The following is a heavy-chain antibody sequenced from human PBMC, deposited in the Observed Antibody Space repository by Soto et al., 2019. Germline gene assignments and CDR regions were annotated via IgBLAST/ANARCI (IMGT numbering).Heavy chain of an antibody. D-gene: IGHD6-13*01. V-gene: IGHV3-53*01. CDR3: ERAEYSSSWTAEFDY. CDR2: LYRDGST. CDR1: GFTVSSNY. J-gene: IGHJ4*02. Sequence: PGGSLRLSCAASGFTVSSNYMSWVRQAPGKGLEWVSVLYRDGSTYYADSVKGRFTISRDKSKNTLFLQMNSLRVEDTAVYYCERAEYSSSWTAEFDYWGQGTLVTVSS.